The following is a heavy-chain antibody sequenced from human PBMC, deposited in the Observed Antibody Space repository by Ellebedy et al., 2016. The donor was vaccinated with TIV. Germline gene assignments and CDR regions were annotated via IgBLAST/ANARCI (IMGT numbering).Heavy chain of an antibody. CDR2: ISGGGTNT. Sequence: GGSLRLSXAASGFTFSNYAMNWVRQAPGKGLEWVSVISGGGTNTYYADSVKGRFTISRDNSKNTLYLHMDSLRAEDTAVYYCVKDRWSTSPRGPDFWGQGTLVTVSS. CDR1: GFTFSNYA. J-gene: IGHJ4*02. V-gene: IGHV3-23*01. D-gene: IGHD2-2*01. CDR3: VKDRWSTSPRGPDF.